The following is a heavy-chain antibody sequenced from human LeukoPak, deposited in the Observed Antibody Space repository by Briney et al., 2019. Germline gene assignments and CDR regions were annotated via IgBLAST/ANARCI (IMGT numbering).Heavy chain of an antibody. CDR3: ARASYYYDSSGYWRHSDYYYYYMDV. CDR2: IYTSGST. CDR1: GGSISSSSYY. Sequence: SETLSLTCTVSGGSISSSSYYWGWIRQPPGKGLEWIGRIYTSGSTNYNPSLKSRVTMSVDTSKNQFSLKLSSVTAADTAVYYCARASYYYDSSGYWRHSDYYYYYMDVWGKGTTVTISS. J-gene: IGHJ6*03. V-gene: IGHV4-61*05. D-gene: IGHD3-22*01.